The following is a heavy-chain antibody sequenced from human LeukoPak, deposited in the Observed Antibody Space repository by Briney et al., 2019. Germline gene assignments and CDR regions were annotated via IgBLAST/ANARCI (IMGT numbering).Heavy chain of an antibody. J-gene: IGHJ4*02. CDR2: DSGYNGNT. CDR3: ARTARYCSGGSCSYYFDY. Sequence: ASVKVSCKASGYTFNSYSITWVRQGPGQRVEWMGGDSGYNGNTNYAQKLQGRVTMTTDTSTSTVFMELKSLRSDDTAVYYCARTARYCSGGSCSYYFDYWGQGTLVTVSS. V-gene: IGHV1-18*01. D-gene: IGHD2-15*01. CDR1: GYTFNSYS.